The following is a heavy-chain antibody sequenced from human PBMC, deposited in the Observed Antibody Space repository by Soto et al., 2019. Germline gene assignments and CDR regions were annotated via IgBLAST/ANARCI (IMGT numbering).Heavy chain of an antibody. D-gene: IGHD3-22*01. V-gene: IGHV1-18*04. J-gene: IGHJ4*02. CDR3: ARVYRFYDRRPYYFDY. CDR2: ISASNGIT. CDR1: GYRFTSYG. Sequence: QVQLVQSGGEVKNPGASVTVSCKASGYRFTSYGISWVRQAPGQGLEWMGWISASNGITNYAQKFRGRVTMTTDTSTTTAYMELRSLRSDDTAVYYCARVYRFYDRRPYYFDYWGQGTLVTVSS.